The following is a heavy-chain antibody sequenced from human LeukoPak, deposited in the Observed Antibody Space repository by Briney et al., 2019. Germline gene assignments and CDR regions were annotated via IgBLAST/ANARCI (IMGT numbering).Heavy chain of an antibody. V-gene: IGHV5-51*01. CDR2: IYPGDSAT. CDR1: GYTFTTYW. Sequence: PGESLKISCRGSGYTFTTYWIGWARQMPGKGLEWMGIIYPGDSATRYSPSFQGQVTMSADKSINTAYLQWSSLKASDTAMYYCARRRGCSSSSCPPDYWGQGTLVTVSS. D-gene: IGHD2-2*01. J-gene: IGHJ4*02. CDR3: ARRRGCSSSSCPPDY.